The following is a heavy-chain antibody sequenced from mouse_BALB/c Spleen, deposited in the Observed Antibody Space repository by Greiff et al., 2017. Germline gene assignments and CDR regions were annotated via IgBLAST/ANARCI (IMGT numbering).Heavy chain of an antibody. V-gene: IGHV1-63*02. CDR2: IYPGGGYT. CDR3: ARTGNYDYAMDY. J-gene: IGHJ4*01. Sequence: VKLVESGAELVRPGTSVKISCKASGYTFTNYWLGWVKQRPGHGLEWIGDIYPGGGYTNYNEKFKGKATLTADTSSSTAYMQLSSLTSEDSAVYFCARTGNYDYAMDYWGQGTSVTVSS. D-gene: IGHD2-1*01. CDR1: GYTFTNYW.